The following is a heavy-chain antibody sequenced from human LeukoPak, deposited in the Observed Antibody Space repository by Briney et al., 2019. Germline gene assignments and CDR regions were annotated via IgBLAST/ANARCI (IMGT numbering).Heavy chain of an antibody. D-gene: IGHD2-2*01. J-gene: IGHJ4*02. Sequence: SETLSLTCAVYGGSFSGYYWSWIRQPPGKGLEWIGEINHSGSTNYNPSLKSRVTISVDTSKNQFSLKLSSVTAADTAVYYCATRGYCSSTSCYPDYWGQGTLVTVSS. CDR1: GGSFSGYY. V-gene: IGHV4-34*01. CDR3: ATRGYCSSTSCYPDY. CDR2: INHSGST.